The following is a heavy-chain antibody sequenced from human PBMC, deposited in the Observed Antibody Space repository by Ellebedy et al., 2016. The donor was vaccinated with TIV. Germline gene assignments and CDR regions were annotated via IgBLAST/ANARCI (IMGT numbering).Heavy chain of an antibody. CDR1: GFPFSSYA. J-gene: IGHJ4*02. CDR2: IGGTGGTT. V-gene: IGHV3-23*01. D-gene: IGHD1-7*01. CDR3: AKLPAAYNWNYADDY. Sequence: PGGSLRLSCATSGFPFSSYAMSWVRQAPGTGLAWVSTIGGTGGTTYYRESVKGRFTVSRDTSRNTLYLQMSSLRAEDTAGYYCAKLPAAYNWNYADDYWGQGTLVTVSS.